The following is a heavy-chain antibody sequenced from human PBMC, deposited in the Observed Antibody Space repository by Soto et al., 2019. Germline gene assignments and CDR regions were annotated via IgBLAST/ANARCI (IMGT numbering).Heavy chain of an antibody. D-gene: IGHD2-15*01. CDR3: AREGGGPYCGDGSCYPHFDS. J-gene: IGHJ4*02. CDR2: IIPILGIA. V-gene: IGHV1-69*08. CDR1: GGTFSSYT. Sequence: QVQLVQSGAAVKKPGSSVKVSCKASGGTFSSYTISWVRQAPGQGLEWMGRIIPILGIANYAQKFQGRVTITADKSTSTAYMELSSLRSEDTAVYYCAREGGGPYCGDGSCYPHFDSWGQGTLVTVSS.